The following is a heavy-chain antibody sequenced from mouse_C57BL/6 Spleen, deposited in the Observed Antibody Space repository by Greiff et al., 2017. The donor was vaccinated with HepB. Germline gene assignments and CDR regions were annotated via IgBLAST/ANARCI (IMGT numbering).Heavy chain of an antibody. Sequence: EVQRVESGGGLVKPGGSLKLSCAASGFTFSDYGMHWVRQAPEKGLEWVAYISSGSSTIYYADTVKGRFTISRDNAKNTLFLQMTSLRSEDTAMYYCARGGVNLLLRSYWYFDVWGTGTTVTVSS. CDR3: ARGGVNLLLRSYWYFDV. CDR1: GFTFSDYG. CDR2: ISSGSSTI. D-gene: IGHD1-1*01. J-gene: IGHJ1*03. V-gene: IGHV5-17*01.